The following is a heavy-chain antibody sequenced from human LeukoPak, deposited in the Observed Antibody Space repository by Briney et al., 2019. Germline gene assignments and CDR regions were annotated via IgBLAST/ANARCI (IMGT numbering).Heavy chain of an antibody. J-gene: IGHJ4*02. D-gene: IGHD3-10*01. Sequence: PGGSLRLSCAASGLTFSDYNMNWDRQAPGKGLEWLSYISSSGGTTYYADSVKGRFTISRDNAKNSLYLQMNSLRAEDTAVYYCARGFGGFDYWGQGTLVTVSS. CDR1: GLTFSDYN. V-gene: IGHV3-11*04. CDR2: ISSSGGTT. CDR3: ARGFGGFDY.